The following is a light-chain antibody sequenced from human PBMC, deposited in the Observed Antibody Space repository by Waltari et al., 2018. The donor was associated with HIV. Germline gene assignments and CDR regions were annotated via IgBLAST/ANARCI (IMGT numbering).Light chain of an antibody. CDR1: QTVSGS. J-gene: IGKJ2*01. CDR2: DVS. CDR3: HHRDNWHLHT. V-gene: IGKV3-11*01. Sequence: VLTQSPDTLSLSPGERATLSCWASQTVSGSLACYQHRPGQPPKLLTYDVSKRATDIPGRFSGSGSMTDFTLTISSLQPDDFAVYYCHHRDNWHLHTFGQGTKLEI.